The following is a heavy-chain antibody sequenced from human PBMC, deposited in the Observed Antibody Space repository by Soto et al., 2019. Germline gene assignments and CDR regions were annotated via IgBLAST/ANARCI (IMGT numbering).Heavy chain of an antibody. Sequence: GGSLRLSCAASGFTLIDHYMDWVRQAPGKGLEWVGRTRNKARGYTREYAASAKGRFTISGDDSENSVYLQLNSLETEDTAVYYCVRVNRDYYYDYWGQGTLVTVSS. V-gene: IGHV3-72*01. CDR1: GFTLIDHY. CDR3: VRVNRDYYYDY. CDR2: TRNKARGYTR. J-gene: IGHJ4*02.